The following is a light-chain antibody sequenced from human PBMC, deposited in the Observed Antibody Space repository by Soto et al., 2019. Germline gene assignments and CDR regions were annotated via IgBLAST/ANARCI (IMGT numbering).Light chain of an antibody. CDR2: DDS. CDR3: ASYASSSTCVI. CDR1: STNVGGYKY. V-gene: IGLV2-14*03. Sequence: QSALTQPASVSGAPGQSVTISCTGTSTNVGGYKYVSWYQQHPDTAPKLIIFDDSNRPSGIPSRFSGSKSGNTASLTISGLQAEDEADYYCASYASSSTCVIFGRGTKLTVL. J-gene: IGLJ2*01.